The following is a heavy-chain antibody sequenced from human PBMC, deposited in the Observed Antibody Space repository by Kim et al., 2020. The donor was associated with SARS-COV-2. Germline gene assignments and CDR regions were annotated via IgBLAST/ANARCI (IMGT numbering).Heavy chain of an antibody. V-gene: IGHV1-46*01. Sequence: ASVKVSCKASGYTFTSYYMHWVRQAPGQGLEWMGIINPSGGSTSYAQKFQGRVTMTRDTSTSTVYMELSSLRSEDTAVYYCARERGRDYYYDSSGYPGYYYYYGMDVWGQGTTVTVSS. J-gene: IGHJ6*02. D-gene: IGHD3-22*01. CDR2: INPSGGST. CDR3: ARERGRDYYYDSSGYPGYYYYYGMDV. CDR1: GYTFTSYY.